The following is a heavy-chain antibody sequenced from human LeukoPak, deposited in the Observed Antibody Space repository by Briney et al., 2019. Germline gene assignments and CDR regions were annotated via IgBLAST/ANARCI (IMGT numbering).Heavy chain of an antibody. CDR1: GGYLSIYY. CDR2: IYTSGSN. V-gene: IGHV4-4*07. D-gene: IGHD3-22*01. CDR3: ARGYYDSSGYYTEFAN. J-gene: IGHJ4*02. Sequence: PSETLSLTCTVSGGYLSIYYWSWLRQPAGKGLEWIGRIYTSGSNDYNPSLKSRVTMSVDTSKNKFSLKVTSVTAADTAVYYCARGYYDSSGYYTEFANWGQGTLVTVSS.